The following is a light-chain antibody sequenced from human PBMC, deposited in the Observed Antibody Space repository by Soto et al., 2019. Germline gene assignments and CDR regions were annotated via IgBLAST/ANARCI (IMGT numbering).Light chain of an antibody. J-gene: IGKJ3*01. CDR1: QSVSSNF. Sequence: EIVLTQSPGILSLSPGERATLSCRASQSVSSNFLDWYQQKPGQAPRLLMYGASMRPTGIPDRFSGSGCETEFTLTINRLEPEDFAVYYCQQYGSSPPFTFGPGTKVDI. CDR3: QQYGSSPPFT. CDR2: GAS. V-gene: IGKV3-20*01.